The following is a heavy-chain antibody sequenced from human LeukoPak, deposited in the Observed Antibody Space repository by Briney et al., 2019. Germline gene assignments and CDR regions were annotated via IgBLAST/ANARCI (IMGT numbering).Heavy chain of an antibody. D-gene: IGHD4-23*01. CDR1: GGSISSSSYY. Sequence: PSETLSLTCTVSGGSISSSSYYWGWIRQPPGKGLEWIGSIYYSGSTYYNPSLKSRVTISVDTSKNQFSLKLSSVTAADTAVYYCARFALTAEYGGNTKGDYWGQGTLVTVSS. V-gene: IGHV4-39*01. CDR3: ARFALTAEYGGNTKGDY. J-gene: IGHJ4*02. CDR2: IYYSGST.